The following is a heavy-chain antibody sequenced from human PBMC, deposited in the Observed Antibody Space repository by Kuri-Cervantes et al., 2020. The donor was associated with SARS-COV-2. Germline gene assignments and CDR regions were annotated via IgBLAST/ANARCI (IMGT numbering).Heavy chain of an antibody. CDR1: GGTFISYA. J-gene: IGHJ6*02. Sequence: SVKVSCKASGGTFISYAISWVRQAPGQGLEWMVGIIPIFGTANYAQKFQGRVTITADKSTSTAYMELSSLRSEDTAVYYCAGAPLLGYCSSTSCPKYGMDVWGQGTTVTVSS. V-gene: IGHV1-69*06. CDR2: IIPIFGTA. D-gene: IGHD2-2*01. CDR3: AGAPLLGYCSSTSCPKYGMDV.